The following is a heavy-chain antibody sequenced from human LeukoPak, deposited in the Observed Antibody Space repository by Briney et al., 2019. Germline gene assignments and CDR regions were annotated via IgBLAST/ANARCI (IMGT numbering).Heavy chain of an antibody. J-gene: IGHJ5*02. CDR2: ISGSGGST. V-gene: IGHV3-23*01. CDR1: GFTFSSYA. CDR3: AKDPHYGSGSYYGNWFDP. Sequence: GGSLRLSCAASGFTFSSYAMSWVRQAPGKGLEWVSAISGSGGSTYYADSVKGRFTISRDNSKNTLYLQMNSLRAEDTAVYYCAKDPHYGSGSYYGNWFDPWGQGTLVTVSS. D-gene: IGHD3-10*01.